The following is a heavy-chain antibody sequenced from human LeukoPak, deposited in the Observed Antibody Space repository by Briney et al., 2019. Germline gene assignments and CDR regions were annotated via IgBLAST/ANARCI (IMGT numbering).Heavy chain of an antibody. CDR3: ARGLGDYGDYVVDY. CDR1: GFTFSSYA. V-gene: IGHV3-30*09. J-gene: IGHJ4*02. CDR2: ISYDGSNK. Sequence: GGSLRLSCAASGFTFSSYAVHWVRQAPGKGLEWVAVISYDGSNKYYADSVKGRFAISRDNSKNTLYLQMNSLRAEDTAVYYCARGLGDYGDYVVDYWCQGTLVTVSS. D-gene: IGHD4-17*01.